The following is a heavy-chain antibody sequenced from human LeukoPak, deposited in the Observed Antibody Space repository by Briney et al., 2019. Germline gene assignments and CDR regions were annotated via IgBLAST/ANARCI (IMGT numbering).Heavy chain of an antibody. D-gene: IGHD2-2*02. CDR1: GGSISSGSYY. Sequence: SETLSLTCTVSGGSISSGSYYWSWIRQPAGKGLEWIGRIYTSGSTNYNPPLKSRVTISVDTSKNQFSLKLSSVTAADTAVYYCARYCSSTSCYNVWGQGTLVTVSS. CDR3: ARYCSSTSCYNV. V-gene: IGHV4-61*02. J-gene: IGHJ4*02. CDR2: IYTSGST.